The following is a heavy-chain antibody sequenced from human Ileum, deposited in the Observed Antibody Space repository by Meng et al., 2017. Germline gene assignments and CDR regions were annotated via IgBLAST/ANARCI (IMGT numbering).Heavy chain of an antibody. CDR2: ISQESGRT. CDR3: VRTEGYSLSD. Sequence: LSESDQVSRKLPATRHATSAVSAYSTSRCGWWSLGRQPPGEGVGCIGEISQESGRTNYNPSLKSSVTISLDKSKNQFSLNLNSVTAADSAVYYCVRTEGYSLSDWGQGTLVTVSS. V-gene: IGHV4-4*03. D-gene: IGHD2-21*01. J-gene: IGHJ4*02. CDR1: AYSTSRCGW.